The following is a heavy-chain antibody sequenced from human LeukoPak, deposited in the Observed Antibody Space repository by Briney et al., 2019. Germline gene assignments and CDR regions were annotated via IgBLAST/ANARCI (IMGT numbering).Heavy chain of an antibody. CDR1: GFIVSSHY. V-gene: IGHV3-21*01. Sequence: GGSLRLSCAASGFIVSSHYVSWVRQAPGKGLEWVSSISSTSSYIYYADSVKGRFTISRDNAQKSLYLQMNSLRAEDTAVYYCARVGYSSGWYFDYWGQGTLVTVSS. D-gene: IGHD6-19*01. CDR3: ARVGYSSGWYFDY. CDR2: ISSTSSYI. J-gene: IGHJ4*02.